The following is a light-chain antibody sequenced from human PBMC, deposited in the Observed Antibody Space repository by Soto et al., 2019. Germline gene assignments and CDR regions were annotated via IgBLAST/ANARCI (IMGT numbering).Light chain of an antibody. Sequence: QSALTQPASVSGSPGQSITISCTGTSSDVGGYNYVSWYQHYPGKAPKLMIYEVSNRPSGVSNRFSGSKSGNTASLTLSGLHAEDHADYHCSSYTSNSVLFGRGTKLTVL. CDR3: SSYTSNSVL. V-gene: IGLV2-14*01. CDR1: SSDVGGYNY. CDR2: EVS. J-gene: IGLJ2*01.